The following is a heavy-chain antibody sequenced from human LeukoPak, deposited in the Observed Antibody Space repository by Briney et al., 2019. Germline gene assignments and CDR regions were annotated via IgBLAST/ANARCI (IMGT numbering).Heavy chain of an antibody. J-gene: IGHJ4*02. V-gene: IGHV4-34*01. CDR3: ARHKRGIADHIDY. CDR2: INHSGST. D-gene: IGHD6-13*01. Sequence: PSETLSLTCAVYGGSLSGYYWSWIRQPPGKGLEWIGEINHSGSTDYNPSLKSRVTISMDTSKNQFSLKLSSVTGADTAVYYCARHKRGIADHIDYWGQGTLVTVSS. CDR1: GGSLSGYY.